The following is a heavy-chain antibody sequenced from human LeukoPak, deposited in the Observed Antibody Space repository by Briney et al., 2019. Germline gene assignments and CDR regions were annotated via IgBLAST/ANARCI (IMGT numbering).Heavy chain of an antibody. CDR1: GDSLNTYY. J-gene: IGHJ5*02. V-gene: IGHV4-59*01. D-gene: IGHD2-21*02. CDR2: VASSGTS. CDR3: ARVVRGVVTSNWFDP. Sequence: SETLSLTCTVSGDSLNTYYWTWIRQTPGKELEWIGFVASSGTSNCNPSLKSRVVISIDTSKNQFSLALTSVTPADTAVYYCARVVRGVVTSNWFDPWGQGTLVSVSS.